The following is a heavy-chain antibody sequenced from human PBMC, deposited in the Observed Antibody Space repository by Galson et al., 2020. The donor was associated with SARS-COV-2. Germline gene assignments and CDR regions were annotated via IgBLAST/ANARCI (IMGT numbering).Heavy chain of an antibody. Sequence: SVKVSCKASGFTFNTSAVQWVRQARGPRLEWIGWIDYRRGKTNYAQKFQERVSITRDMSTTTAYMELSSLRYEDTSVYYCAAFIARPAYWGQGTLVTVSS. D-gene: IGHD6-6*01. CDR1: GFTFNTSA. CDR3: AAFIARPAY. V-gene: IGHV1-58*01. CDR2: IDYRRGKT. J-gene: IGHJ4*02.